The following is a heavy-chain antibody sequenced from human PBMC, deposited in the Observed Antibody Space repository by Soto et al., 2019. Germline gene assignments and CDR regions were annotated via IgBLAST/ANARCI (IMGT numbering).Heavy chain of an antibody. D-gene: IGHD2-2*01. CDR2: INTDGRSS. V-gene: IGHV3-74*03. J-gene: IGHJ3*02. CDR3: AREAGYCSRTSCYRRAFDT. CDR1: GFTFSGHW. Sequence: EVQLVESGGDLVQPGGSLRIFRSASGFTFSGHWMHWVRQVSGKGPEWVPRINTDGRSSAYADSVKGRFTISRDNAKNTLYLQMNGLRGEDTAVYYCAREAGYCSRTSCYRRAFDTWGQGTTVTVSS.